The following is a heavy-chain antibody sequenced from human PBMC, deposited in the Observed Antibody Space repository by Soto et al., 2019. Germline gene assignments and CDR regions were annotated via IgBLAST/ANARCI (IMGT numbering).Heavy chain of an antibody. J-gene: IGHJ4*02. V-gene: IGHV3-15*01. D-gene: IGHD3-9*01. CDR3: TTGIYYDILTGYHNVAY. CDR2: IKSKTDGGTA. CDR1: GFNLSHPW. Sequence: LRLSCVASGFNLSHPWMTWVRQAAGTGLEWVGRIKSKTDGGTADYAAPVKGRATISRDDSKNTVYLQMNSLKTEDTAVYYCTTGIYYDILTGYHNVAYWGQGALVTVSS.